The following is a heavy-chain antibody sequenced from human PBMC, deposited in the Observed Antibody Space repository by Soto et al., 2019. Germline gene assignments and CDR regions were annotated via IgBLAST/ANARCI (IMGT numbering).Heavy chain of an antibody. CDR3: ATDHQDRYCSGGSCYPNWFDP. CDR2: ISGSGGST. J-gene: IGHJ5*02. V-gene: IGHV3-23*01. CDR1: GFTFSSYA. Sequence: EVQLLESGGGLVQPGGSLRLSCAASGFTFSSYAMSWVRQAPGKGLEWVSAISGSGGSTYYADSVKGRFTISRDNSKNTLYLQMNSLRAEDTAVYYCATDHQDRYCSGGSCYPNWFDPWGQGTLVTVSS. D-gene: IGHD2-15*01.